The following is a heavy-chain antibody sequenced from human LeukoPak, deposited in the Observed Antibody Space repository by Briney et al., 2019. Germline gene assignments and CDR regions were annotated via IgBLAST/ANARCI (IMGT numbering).Heavy chain of an antibody. CDR2: ISAYNGNT. CDR3: ARVVGSGWFSYYYYMDV. Sequence: GASVKVSCKASGYTFTSYGISWVRQAPGQGLEWMGWISAYNGNTNYAQKLQGRVTMTTDTSTSTAYMELRSLRSDDTAVYYCARVVGSGWFSYYYYMDVWGKGTTVTVSS. CDR1: GYTFTSYG. V-gene: IGHV1-18*01. J-gene: IGHJ6*03. D-gene: IGHD6-19*01.